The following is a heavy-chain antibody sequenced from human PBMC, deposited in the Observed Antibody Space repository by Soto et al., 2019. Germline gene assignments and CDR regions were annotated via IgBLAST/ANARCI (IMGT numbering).Heavy chain of an antibody. CDR3: ARLLGQGDAFDI. D-gene: IGHD3-10*01. J-gene: IGHJ3*02. CDR1: GGSISSGDYY. CDR2: IYYSGST. Sequence: PSETLSLTCTVSGGSISSGDYYWSWIRQPPGKGLEWIGYIYYSGSTYYNPSLKSRVTISVDTSKNQFSLKLSSVTAADTAVYYCARLLGQGDAFDIWGQGTMVTVSS. V-gene: IGHV4-30-4*01.